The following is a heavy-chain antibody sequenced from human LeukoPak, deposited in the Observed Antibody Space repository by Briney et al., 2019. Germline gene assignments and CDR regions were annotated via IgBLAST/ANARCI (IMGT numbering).Heavy chain of an antibody. CDR1: GFTFSGSA. D-gene: IGHD3-22*01. Sequence: GGALRLSCAASGFTFSGSAMHWVRQASGKGLEWVGRIRSKANSYATAYAASVKGRFTISRDDSKNTAYLQMNSLKTDDTAVYYCTTNDYYYDRSGYYYVDYWGQGTLVTVSS. J-gene: IGHJ4*02. CDR2: IRSKANSYAT. CDR3: TTNDYYYDRSGYYYVDY. V-gene: IGHV3-73*01.